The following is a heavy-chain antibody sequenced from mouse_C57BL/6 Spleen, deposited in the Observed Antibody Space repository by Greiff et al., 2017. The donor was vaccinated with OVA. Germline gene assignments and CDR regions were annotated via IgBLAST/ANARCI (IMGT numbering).Heavy chain of an antibody. Sequence: QVQLQQPGAELVRPGSSVKLSCKASGYTFTSYWMDWVKQRPGQGLEWIGNIYPSDSETHYNQKFKDKATLNVDKSSSTAYMQLSSLTSEDSAVYYCARDYYSRYFDVWGTGTTVTVSS. CDR3: ARDYYSRYFDV. CDR1: GYTFTSYW. V-gene: IGHV1-61*01. J-gene: IGHJ1*03. CDR2: IYPSDSET. D-gene: IGHD1-1*01.